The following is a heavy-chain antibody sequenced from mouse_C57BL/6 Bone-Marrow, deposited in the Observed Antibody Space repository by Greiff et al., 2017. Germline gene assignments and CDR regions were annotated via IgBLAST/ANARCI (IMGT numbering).Heavy chain of an antibody. Sequence: QVHVKQPGAELVKPGASVKMSCKASGYTFTSYWITWVQQRPGQGLEWIGDIYPGSGSTNYNEKFKSKATLTVDTSSSTAYMQLSSLTSEDSAVYYCARQLRLPSVAYWGQGTRVTVSA. CDR2: IYPGSGST. V-gene: IGHV1-55*01. CDR1: GYTFTSYW. CDR3: ARQLRLPSVAY. J-gene: IGHJ3*01. D-gene: IGHD3-2*02.